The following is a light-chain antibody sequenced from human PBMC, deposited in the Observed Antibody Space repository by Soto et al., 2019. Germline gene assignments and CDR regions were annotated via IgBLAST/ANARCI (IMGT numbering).Light chain of an antibody. J-gene: IGLJ1*01. CDR3: CSYKTVPCV. CDR1: SNDVGSYDY. Sequence: QSAPIQPPPLSRAPVQTGTPSPPCTSNDVGSYDYVSWYQQHPGTVPKPMIYNVNAQPSGVPGRFSGSKSGNTASMTISGLQAEDEADYYFCSYKTVPCVFGTGTKVTVL. V-gene: IGLV2-11*01. CDR2: NVN.